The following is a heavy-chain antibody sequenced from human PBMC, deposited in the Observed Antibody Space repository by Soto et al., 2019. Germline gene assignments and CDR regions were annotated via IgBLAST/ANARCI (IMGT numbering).Heavy chain of an antibody. D-gene: IGHD6-19*01. V-gene: IGHV4-31*03. CDR1: GGSISSGGYY. J-gene: IGHJ6*02. CDR3: ASSPVTGIYYAMDV. Sequence: PLETLSLTCTVSGGSISSGGYYWSWIRQHPGKGLEWIGNIYYTGSTHYDPSLKSRITISLDTSKNQISLKLSSVTAADTAVYYCASSPVTGIYYAMDVWGQGTTVTVSS. CDR2: IYYTGST.